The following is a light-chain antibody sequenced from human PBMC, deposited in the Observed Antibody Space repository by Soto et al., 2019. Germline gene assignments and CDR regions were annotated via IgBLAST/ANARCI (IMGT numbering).Light chain of an antibody. CDR3: SSYTSSNTLV. V-gene: IGLV2-14*01. J-gene: IGLJ1*01. CDR2: EVS. CDR1: SSDIGTYNY. Sequence: QSALTQPASVSGSPGQSITISCTGTSSDIGTYNYVSWNQQHPGKAPKVIIYEVSNRPSGVSNRFSGSESGNTAPLTISGLQAEDEADYYCSSYTSSNTLVFGTGTKVTVL.